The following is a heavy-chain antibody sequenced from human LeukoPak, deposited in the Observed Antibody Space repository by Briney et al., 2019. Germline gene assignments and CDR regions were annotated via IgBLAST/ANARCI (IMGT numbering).Heavy chain of an antibody. Sequence: GGSLRLSCAASGFTFSSYAMHWVRQAPGKGLEWVAVISYDGSNKYYADSVKGRFTISRDNSKNTLYLQMNSLRTEDTAVYYCARDRELLAYNIPYYYGMDVWGQGTTVTVSS. CDR1: GFTFSSYA. CDR2: ISYDGSNK. V-gene: IGHV3-30*04. CDR3: ARDRELLAYNIPYYYGMDV. D-gene: IGHD3-9*01. J-gene: IGHJ6*02.